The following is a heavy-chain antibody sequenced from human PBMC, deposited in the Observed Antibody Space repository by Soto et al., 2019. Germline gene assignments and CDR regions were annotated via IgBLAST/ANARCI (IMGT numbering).Heavy chain of an antibody. D-gene: IGHD5-18*01. CDR1: GFTFSSYA. CDR3: AKVGDTAMVIVY. J-gene: IGHJ4*02. CDR2: ISYDGSNK. V-gene: IGHV3-30-3*01. Sequence: PGESLKISCAASGFTFSSYAMHWVRQAPGKGLEWVAVISYDGSNKYYADSVKGRFTISRDNSKNTLYLQMNSLRAEDTAVYYCAKVGDTAMVIVYWGQGTLVTV.